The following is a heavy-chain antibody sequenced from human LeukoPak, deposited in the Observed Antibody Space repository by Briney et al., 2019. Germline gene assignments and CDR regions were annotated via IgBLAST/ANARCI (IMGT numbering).Heavy chain of an antibody. D-gene: IGHD4-17*01. CDR3: AGVSSDYGQYFFDY. CDR2: IYYSGST. V-gene: IGHV4-30-4*01. CDR1: GGSVSSGDYY. J-gene: IGHJ4*02. Sequence: PSETLSLTCSVSGGSVSSGDYYWSWIRQPAGKGLECMGYIYYSGSTYYNPSLKSRVTVSIDTSKNQFSLRVSSLTAADTAVYYCAGVSSDYGQYFFDYWGQGILVAVSS.